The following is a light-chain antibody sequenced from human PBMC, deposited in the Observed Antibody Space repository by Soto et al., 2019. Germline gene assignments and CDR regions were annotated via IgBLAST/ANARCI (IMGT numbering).Light chain of an antibody. J-gene: IGKJ1*01. CDR1: QSFLYSSNNKNY. Sequence: DIVMTQSPDSLAVSLGERATINCKSSQSFLYSSNNKNYLAWYQQKPGQPPKLLIYWASTRESGVPDRFSGSGSGTDFTLTISSLQAEDVAIYYCQQYYSTPRTFGQGTKVDI. CDR3: QQYYSTPRT. V-gene: IGKV4-1*01. CDR2: WAS.